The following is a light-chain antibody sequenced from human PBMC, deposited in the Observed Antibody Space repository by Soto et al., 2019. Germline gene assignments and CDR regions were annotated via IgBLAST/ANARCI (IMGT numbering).Light chain of an antibody. CDR2: GAS. CDR3: QQYSTSPLT. J-gene: IGKJ4*01. V-gene: IGKV3-20*01. Sequence: EIVLTQSPGTLSLSPGERATLSCRASQSLGSNFFAWYQQKSGQAPRLLIFGASSRATGIPDRFSGSGSGTDFTLTISRLEPEDFALYYCQQYSTSPLTFGGGTKVEIK. CDR1: QSLGSNF.